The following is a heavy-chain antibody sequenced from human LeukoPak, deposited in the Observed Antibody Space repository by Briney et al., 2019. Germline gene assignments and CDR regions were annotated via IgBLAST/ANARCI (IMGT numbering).Heavy chain of an antibody. J-gene: IGHJ4*02. D-gene: IGHD1-26*01. CDR2: ISSSGSTP. Sequence: PGGSLRLSCAASGFFFTNYEMNWVRQAPGKGLEWVSYISSSGSTPYYADSVKGRFTISRDNAKNSLYLQMNSLRAEDTAVYYCARKREGGRPVDYWGQGTLVTVSS. V-gene: IGHV3-48*03. CDR1: GFFFTNYE. CDR3: ARKREGGRPVDY.